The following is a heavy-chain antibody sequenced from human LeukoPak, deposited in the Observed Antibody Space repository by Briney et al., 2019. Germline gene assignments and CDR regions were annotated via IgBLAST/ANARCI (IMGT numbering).Heavy chain of an antibody. CDR1: APTSSSYG. V-gene: IGHV3-48*04. CDR2: IGGWSDPI. Sequence: GRSLRPSSRMSAPTSSSYGTNWDRPAAECGLEWVAYIGGWSDPIDYADSVKGRFTVSRDNGDSTLYLQMDSLRVDDTALYYCARDPGFAVARWGQGARVIVSS. CDR3: ARDPGFAVAR. J-gene: IGHJ4*02.